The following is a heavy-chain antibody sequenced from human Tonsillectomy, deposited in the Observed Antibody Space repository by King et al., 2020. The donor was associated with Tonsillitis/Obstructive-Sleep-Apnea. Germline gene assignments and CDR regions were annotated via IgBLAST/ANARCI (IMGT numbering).Heavy chain of an antibody. CDR3: ARGRGTPSGIFLDY. V-gene: IGHV3-7*03. D-gene: IGHD3-3*01. J-gene: IGHJ4*02. Sequence: VQLVESGGGLVQPGGSLRLSCAASGFIFSDFWMSWIRQAPGKGLEWVANIKEDGSAKYYVDSVKGRFTTSRDNAKNSLYLQMNSLRAEDTAVYYCARGRGTPSGIFLDYWGQGILVTVSS. CDR1: GFIFSDFW. CDR2: IKEDGSAK.